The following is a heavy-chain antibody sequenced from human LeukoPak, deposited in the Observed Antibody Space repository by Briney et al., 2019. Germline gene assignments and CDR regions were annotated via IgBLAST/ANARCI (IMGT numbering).Heavy chain of an antibody. J-gene: IGHJ4*02. CDR3: VREGRVSGYDFDC. D-gene: IGHD5-12*01. Sequence: GGSLRLSCAASGFTFSSYWMHWVRQVPGKGLVWVSRINSDGSSITYADSVKGRFTISRDNARNTLYLQMNSLRVEDTAVYYCVREGRVSGYDFDCWGPGTLVTVSS. CDR1: GFTFSSYW. CDR2: INSDGSSI. V-gene: IGHV3-74*03.